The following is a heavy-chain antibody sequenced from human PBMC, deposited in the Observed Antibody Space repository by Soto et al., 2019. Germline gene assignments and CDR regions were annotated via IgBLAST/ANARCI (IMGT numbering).Heavy chain of an antibody. V-gene: IGHV5-51*01. J-gene: IGHJ3*02. CDR1: GYNFANYW. D-gene: IGHD6-13*01. CDR3: AAGYTTGLDAFDI. CDR2: IFPGDSDT. Sequence: LGESLKISCKGSGYNFANYWIGWVRQMPGKGLEWMGMIFPGDSDTKNSPSLEGQITMSVDKSDSSAYLQWRSLKASGTAMYYCAAGYTTGLDAFDIWGQGTMVTVSS.